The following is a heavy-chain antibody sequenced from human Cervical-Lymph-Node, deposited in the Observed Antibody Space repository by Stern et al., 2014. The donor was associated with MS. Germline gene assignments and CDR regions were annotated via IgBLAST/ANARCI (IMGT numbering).Heavy chain of an antibody. V-gene: IGHV1-46*01. Sequence: QVKLVQSGAEVKKPGASVKVSCKASGYTFTSYYMHWVRQAPGQGLEWMGIINPSGGSTRYAQKFQGRVTMTRDTSTSTVYMELSSLRSEDTAVYYCARNYYDSSGYQNYYYYGMDVWGQGTTVTVSS. D-gene: IGHD3-22*01. CDR2: INPSGGST. J-gene: IGHJ6*02. CDR3: ARNYYDSSGYQNYYYYGMDV. CDR1: GYTFTSYY.